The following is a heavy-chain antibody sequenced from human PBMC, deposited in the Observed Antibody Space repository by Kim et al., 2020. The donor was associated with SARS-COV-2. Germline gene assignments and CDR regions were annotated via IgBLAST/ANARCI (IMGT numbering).Heavy chain of an antibody. CDR3: ARDMVRGVMGYFDY. Sequence: GGSLRLSCAASGFTFSDYYMSWIRQAPGKGLEWVSYISSSSSYTNYAASVKGRCTISSDNAKHSLYLQMKSLRAEDTAVYYCARDMVRGVMGYFDYWGQGTLGTVSS. V-gene: IGHV3-11*05. CDR2: ISSSSSYT. D-gene: IGHD3-10*01. J-gene: IGHJ4*02. CDR1: GFTFSDYY.